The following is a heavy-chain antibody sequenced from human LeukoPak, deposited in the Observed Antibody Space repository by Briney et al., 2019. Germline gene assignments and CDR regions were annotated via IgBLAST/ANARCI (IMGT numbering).Heavy chain of an antibody. J-gene: IGHJ4*02. Sequence: SQTLSLTCAISGDSVSSNSAAWNWIRQSPSRGLEWLGRTYYRSKWYNDYAVSVKSRITINPDTSKNQLSLQLNSVTPEDTAVYYCAREIFRGYYDSSGYYLGKYYFDYWGQGTLVTVSS. V-gene: IGHV6-1*01. CDR3: AREIFRGYYDSSGYYLGKYYFDY. D-gene: IGHD3-22*01. CDR2: TYYRSKWYN. CDR1: GDSVSSNSAA.